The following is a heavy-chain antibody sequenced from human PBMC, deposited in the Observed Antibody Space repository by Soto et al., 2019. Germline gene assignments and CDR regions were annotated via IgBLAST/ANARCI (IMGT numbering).Heavy chain of an antibody. Sequence: QVQLVESGGGLVKPGGSLRLSCAASGFTFSDYYMSWIRQAPGKGLEWVSYISSGATIYYADSVKGRFTISRDNAAKSLYLQMNSLRAQDTAVYYCARRKDRAECWGQGTLVTVSS. J-gene: IGHJ4*02. CDR1: GFTFSDYY. V-gene: IGHV3-11*01. CDR2: ISSGATI. CDR3: ARRKDRAEC. D-gene: IGHD1-26*01.